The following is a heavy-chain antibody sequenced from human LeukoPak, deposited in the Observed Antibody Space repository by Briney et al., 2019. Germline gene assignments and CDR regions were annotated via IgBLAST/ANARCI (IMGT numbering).Heavy chain of an antibody. D-gene: IGHD5-24*01. CDR1: GGSISRYY. V-gene: IGHV4-59*08. CDR3: ARGARAGYNLEPFDY. Sequence: SETLSLTCTVSGGSISRYYWSWIRQPPGKGLEWIGYIYYSGSTNYNPSLKSRVTISVDTSKNHFSLKLSSVTAADTAVYYCARGARAGYNLEPFDYWGQGTLVTVSS. J-gene: IGHJ4*02. CDR2: IYYSGST.